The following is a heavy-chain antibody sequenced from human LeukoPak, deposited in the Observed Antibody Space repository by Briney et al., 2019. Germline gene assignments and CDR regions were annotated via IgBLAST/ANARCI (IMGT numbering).Heavy chain of an antibody. CDR2: ISYDGSNK. CDR1: GFTFSSYA. V-gene: IGHV3-30-3*01. CDR3: ARDYEVAAAGTSRLDY. D-gene: IGHD6-13*01. J-gene: IGHJ4*02. Sequence: GGSLRLSCAASGFTFSSYAMHWVRQAPGKGLEWVAVISYDGSNKYYADSVKGRFTISRDNSKNTLYLQMNSLRAEDTAVYYCARDYEVAAAGTSRLDYWGQGTLVTVSS.